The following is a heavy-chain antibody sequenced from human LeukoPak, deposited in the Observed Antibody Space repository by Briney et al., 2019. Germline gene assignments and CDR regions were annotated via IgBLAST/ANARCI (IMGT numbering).Heavy chain of an antibody. J-gene: IGHJ4*02. V-gene: IGHV6-1*01. Sequence: SQTLSLTCAISGDSVSSTSAVWNWIRQSPSRGLEWLGRTYYRSKWNSDYTVSLKSRMTINVDTSRNQFSLQLNSLTPDDTAVYFCSRGRLPRASLDILTSYRLGETRDIFDYWGQGTLVTVSS. CDR2: TYYRSKWNS. CDR3: SRGRLPRASLDILTSYRLGETRDIFDY. CDR1: GDSVSSTSAV. D-gene: IGHD3-9*01.